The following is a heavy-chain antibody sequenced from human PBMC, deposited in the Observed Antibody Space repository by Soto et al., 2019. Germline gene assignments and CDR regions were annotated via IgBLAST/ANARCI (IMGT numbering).Heavy chain of an antibody. CDR3: AGYFWGSYRENTNWFDP. CDR1: GGSISSYY. Sequence: SETLSLTCTVSGGSISSYYWSWIRQPPGKGLEWIGYIYYSGSTNYNPSLKSRVTISVDTSKNQFSLKLSSVTAADTAVYYCAGYFWGSYRENTNWFDPWGQGTLVTVSS. CDR2: IYYSGST. J-gene: IGHJ5*02. V-gene: IGHV4-59*01. D-gene: IGHD3-16*02.